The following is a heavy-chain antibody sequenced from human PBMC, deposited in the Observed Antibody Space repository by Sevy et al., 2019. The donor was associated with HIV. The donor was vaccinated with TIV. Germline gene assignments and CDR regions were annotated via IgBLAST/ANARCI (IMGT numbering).Heavy chain of an antibody. CDR1: GFTFSSYA. CDR3: ARRDYYDSSGSRADFDY. D-gene: IGHD3-22*01. V-gene: IGHV3-30*04. CDR2: ISYDGSNK. J-gene: IGHJ4*02. Sequence: GGSLRLSCAASGFTFSSYAMHWVRQAPGKGLEWVADISYDGSNKYYADSVKGRFTISRDNSKNTLYLQMNSLRAEDTAVYYCARRDYYDSSGSRADFDYWGQGTLVTVSS.